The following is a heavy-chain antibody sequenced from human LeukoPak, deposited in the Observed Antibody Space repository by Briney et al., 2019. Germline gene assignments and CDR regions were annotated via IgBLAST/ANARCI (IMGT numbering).Heavy chain of an antibody. CDR1: GGSISSSSYY. J-gene: IGHJ4*02. D-gene: IGHD3-22*01. Sequence: PSETLSLTCTVSGGSISSSSYYWGWTRQPPGKGLVWIGSIYHSGSAYYNPSLKSRVTISVDTSKNQFSLKLSSVTAADTAVYYCARGPPKGPDDSSDYYVPACFDYWGQGTLVTVSS. V-gene: IGHV4-39*07. CDR2: IYHSGSA. CDR3: ARGPPKGPDDSSDYYVPACFDY.